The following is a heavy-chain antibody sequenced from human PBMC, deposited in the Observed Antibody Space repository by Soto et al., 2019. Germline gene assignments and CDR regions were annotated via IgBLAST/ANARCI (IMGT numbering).Heavy chain of an antibody. V-gene: IGHV3-23*01. CDR1: GFTFSSYA. Sequence: GGSLRLSCAASGFTFSSYAMSWVRRAPGKGLEWVSAISGSGGSTYYADSVKGRFTISRDNSKNTLYLQMNSLRAEDTAVYYCAKDPVRDCSGGSCYYYYMDVWGKGTTVTVSS. D-gene: IGHD2-15*01. J-gene: IGHJ6*03. CDR3: AKDPVRDCSGGSCYYYYMDV. CDR2: ISGSGGST.